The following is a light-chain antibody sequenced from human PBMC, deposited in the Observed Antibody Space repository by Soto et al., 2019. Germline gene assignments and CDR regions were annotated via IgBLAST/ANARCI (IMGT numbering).Light chain of an antibody. CDR3: SSYAGTSYIV. CDR2: AVN. Sequence: QSVLTQPPSASSTPGQTVTISCSGSTSNIGTFYVYWYQHLLGTAPKLIIYAVNKWPSGVPDRFSGSKSGNTASLTVSGLQAEDEADYYCSSYAGTSYIVFGSGTKVTVL. J-gene: IGLJ1*01. CDR1: TSNIGTFY. V-gene: IGLV1-47*01.